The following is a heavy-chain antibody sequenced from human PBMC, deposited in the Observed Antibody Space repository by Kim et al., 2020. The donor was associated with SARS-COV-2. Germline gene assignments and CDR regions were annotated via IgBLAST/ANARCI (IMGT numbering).Heavy chain of an antibody. CDR2: ISAYNGNT. Sequence: ASVKVSCKASGYTFTSYGISWVRQAPGQGLEWMGWISAYNGNTNYAQKLQGRVTMTTDTSTSTAYMELRSLRSDDTAVYYCAREDRIAVGSAFNIWGQGTMVTVSS. CDR3: AREDRIAVGSAFNI. CDR1: GYTFTSYG. D-gene: IGHD6-19*01. V-gene: IGHV1-18*04. J-gene: IGHJ3*02.